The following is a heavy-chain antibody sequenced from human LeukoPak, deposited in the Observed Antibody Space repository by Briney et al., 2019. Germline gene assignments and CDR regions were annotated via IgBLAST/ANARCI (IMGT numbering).Heavy chain of an antibody. CDR1: GASITSYY. Sequence: SETLSLTCTVSGASITSYYWSWIRQPPGKGLEWIGYIYYSGSTKNNPSLKSRVTISVDTSKNQFSLKLSSVTAADTAVYYCARRLTADWYFDLWGRGTLVTVSS. D-gene: IGHD2-21*02. V-gene: IGHV4-59*08. CDR3: ARRLTADWYFDL. J-gene: IGHJ2*01. CDR2: IYYSGST.